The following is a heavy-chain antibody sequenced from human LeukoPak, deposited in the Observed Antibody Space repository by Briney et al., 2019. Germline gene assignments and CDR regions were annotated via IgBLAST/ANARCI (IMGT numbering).Heavy chain of an antibody. CDR2: INPHSGGT. V-gene: IGHV1-2*02. CDR3: ARATEGAIIVVRGVIIQYDIDV. CDR1: GYTFTDYY. D-gene: IGHD3-10*01. J-gene: IGHJ6*02. Sequence: ASVKLACKTSGYTFTDYYMHWVRQSPGQGLEWMGWINPHSGGTHYAQKFQGRVTMTRDTSISTAYMESNRLKSDDTAAYYCARATEGAIIVVRGVIIQYDIDVWGQGNTVTVSS.